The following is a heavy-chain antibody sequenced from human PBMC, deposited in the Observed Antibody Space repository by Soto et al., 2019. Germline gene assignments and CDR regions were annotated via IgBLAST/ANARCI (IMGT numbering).Heavy chain of an antibody. CDR2: IFPNVGTA. CDR3: ARARYSSRWGTFDR. Sequence: SVKVSCKAYGGSFSTNEIDWVRQAPGQGLEWMGRIFPNVGTADYAQKFEGRLSIIADESTSTVFMELRRLISADTAVYFCARARYSSRWGTFDRWGQGTQVTVSS. CDR1: GGSFSTNE. J-gene: IGHJ4*02. V-gene: IGHV1-69*13. D-gene: IGHD6-19*01.